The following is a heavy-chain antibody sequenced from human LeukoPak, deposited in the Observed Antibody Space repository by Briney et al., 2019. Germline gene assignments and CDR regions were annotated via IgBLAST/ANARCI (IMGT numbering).Heavy chain of an antibody. CDR2: ISYHSKRK. CDR1: GFSFSGYA. D-gene: IGHD4-23*01. CDR3: AKLTARYYGGTY. V-gene: IGHV3-30-3*02. J-gene: IGHJ4*02. Sequence: GGSLRLSCVASGFSFSGYAVHWVRQAPGKGLEWVALISYHSKRKDFADSVKGRFTIDRDNSKNTLYLQMNSLRAEDTAVYYCAKLTARYYGGTYWGQGTLVTVSS.